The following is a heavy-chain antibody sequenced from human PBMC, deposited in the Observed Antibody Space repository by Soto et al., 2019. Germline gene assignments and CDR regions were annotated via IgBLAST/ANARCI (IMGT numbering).Heavy chain of an antibody. J-gene: IGHJ6*02. Sequence: QVHLVQSGAEVKKPGASVKVSCKASGYSFTSYGISWVRQAPGQGLEWMGWISTDNGNTHYAHNLPGRVTMTTDTSMSTAFMELWGLRSADTAVYYCARDVPDTALFYYYYGMDAWGQGTTVTVSS. D-gene: IGHD5-18*01. CDR3: ARDVPDTALFYYYYGMDA. V-gene: IGHV1-18*01. CDR1: GYSFTSYG. CDR2: ISTDNGNT.